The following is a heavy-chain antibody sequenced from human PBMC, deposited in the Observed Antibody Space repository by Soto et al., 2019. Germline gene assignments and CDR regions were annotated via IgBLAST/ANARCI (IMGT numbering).Heavy chain of an antibody. CDR3: ARAERFPRSWFDT. Sequence: ETLSLTCGVYGGSLRNYYWIWVRQPPGKGLEWIGEVNHSGEATYNPSLQSRITISLDTSNSQFSLKLTSVTAADTAMYFWARAERFPRSWFDTWGQGTQVTVSS. CDR2: VNHSGEA. D-gene: IGHD3-10*01. CDR1: GGSLRNYY. J-gene: IGHJ5*02. V-gene: IGHV4-34*01.